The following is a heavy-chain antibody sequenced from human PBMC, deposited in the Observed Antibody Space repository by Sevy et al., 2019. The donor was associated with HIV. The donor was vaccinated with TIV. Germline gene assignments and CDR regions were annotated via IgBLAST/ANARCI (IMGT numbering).Heavy chain of an antibody. J-gene: IGHJ4*02. CDR3: AVPGFSGYDGVDQ. CDR2: INPSGGNT. D-gene: IGHD5-12*01. Sequence: ASVKVSCKASGYTFTSYSIHWVRQAPGQGLEWMGIINPSGGNTTYSQMFQGRVTLTRDKSTSTVFLELSSLRSDDTAVNYCAVPGFSGYDGVDQWGQGNLVTVSS. V-gene: IGHV1-46*01. CDR1: GYTFTSYS.